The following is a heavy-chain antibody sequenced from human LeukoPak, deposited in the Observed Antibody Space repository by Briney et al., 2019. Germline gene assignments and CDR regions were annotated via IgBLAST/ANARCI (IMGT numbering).Heavy chain of an antibody. CDR3: ARDFDSPMAFDI. CDR2: IYASGNT. V-gene: IGHV4-61*02. D-gene: IGHD3-9*01. CDR1: SGSITSDNYY. J-gene: IGHJ3*02. Sequence: SETLSLTCTVSSGSITSDNYYWSWIRQPAGKGLEWIGRIYASGNTNYNPSLKSRITISVDTSKNQFSLKLSSVTAADTAVYYCARDFDSPMAFDIWGQGTMVTVSS.